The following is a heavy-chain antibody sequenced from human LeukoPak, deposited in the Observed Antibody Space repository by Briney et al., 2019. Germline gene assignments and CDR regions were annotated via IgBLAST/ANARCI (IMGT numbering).Heavy chain of an antibody. V-gene: IGHV1-18*01. CDR1: GYTFTSYG. J-gene: IGHJ4*02. CDR3: AREGRDGYNLVGY. CDR2: ISAYNGNT. D-gene: IGHD5-24*01. Sequence: ASVKVSCKASGYTFTSYGISWVRQAPGQGLEWMGWISAYNGNTNYAQKLQGRVTITADESTSTAYMELSSLRSEDTAVYYCAREGRDGYNLVGYWGQGTLVTVSS.